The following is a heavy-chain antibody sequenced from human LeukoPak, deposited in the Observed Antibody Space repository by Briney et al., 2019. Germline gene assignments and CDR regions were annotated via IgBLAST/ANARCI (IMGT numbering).Heavy chain of an antibody. D-gene: IGHD2-15*01. CDR1: GFTLSTSGVG. CDR3: VHKGGCSGGSCYAN. J-gene: IGHJ4*02. CDR2: IYWNDDK. V-gene: IGHV2-5*01. Sequence: GPTLVNPTQPLTLTCTFSGFTLSTSGVGVGWIRQPPGKDLEWLALIYWNDDKRYSPSLKSRLTITKDTSKNKVILTMTNTDPVATATYYGVHKGGCSGGSCYANWGQGTLVTVSS.